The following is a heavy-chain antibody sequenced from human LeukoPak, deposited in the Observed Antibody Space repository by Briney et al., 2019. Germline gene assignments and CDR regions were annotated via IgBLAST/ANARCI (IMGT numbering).Heavy chain of an antibody. J-gene: IGHJ1*01. D-gene: IGHD3-3*02. CDR3: AKGRFWRRKTDYHFLH. CDR1: GFDFIFYG. V-gene: IGHV3-30*02. Sequence: GGSLRLSCAATGFDFIFYGMHWVRQAPGKGLEWVAVIWYDGSSKYYADSVKGRFTISRDNSKNTLYLQMNSLRAEDTAVYYCAKGRFWRRKTDYHFLHWGQGTLVTVSS. CDR2: IWYDGSSK.